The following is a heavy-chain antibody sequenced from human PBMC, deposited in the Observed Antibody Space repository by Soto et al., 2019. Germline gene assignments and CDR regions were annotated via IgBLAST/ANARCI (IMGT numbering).Heavy chain of an antibody. D-gene: IGHD2-15*01. CDR1: GFTFSNAW. V-gene: IGHV3-15*01. CDR2: IQSKTDGGTT. J-gene: IGHJ3*02. CDR3: TTDLIVVVVAATASFDI. Sequence: RGYLRLSCTASGFTFSNAWMSWVRQAPGKGLEWVGRIQSKTDGGTTDYAAPVKGRFTISRDDSKNTLYLQMNSLKTEDTAVYYCTTDLIVVVVAATASFDICGQGTMVTVSS.